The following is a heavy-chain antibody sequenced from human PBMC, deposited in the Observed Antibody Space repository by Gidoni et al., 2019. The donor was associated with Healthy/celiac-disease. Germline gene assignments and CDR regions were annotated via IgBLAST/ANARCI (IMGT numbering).Heavy chain of an antibody. CDR1: GGSISSYY. CDR2: IYYSGST. Sequence: QVQLQESGPGLVKPSETLSLTCTVSGGSISSYYWSWIRQPPGKGLEWIGYIYYSGSTNYNPSLKSRVTISVDTSKNQFSLKLSSVTAADTAVYYCAMLRIAAAPYFDYWGQGTLVTVSS. J-gene: IGHJ4*02. D-gene: IGHD6-13*01. V-gene: IGHV4-59*01. CDR3: AMLRIAAAPYFDY.